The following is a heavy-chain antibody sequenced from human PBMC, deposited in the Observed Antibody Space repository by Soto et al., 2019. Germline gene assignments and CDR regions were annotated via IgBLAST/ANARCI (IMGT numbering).Heavy chain of an antibody. D-gene: IGHD3-22*01. J-gene: IGHJ4*02. Sequence: QVQLVQSGAEVKPPGSSVKVSCKASGGTFTSYVVSWVRQAPGQGLEWMGGIITSSGTAKYSQKFQGRVTITADISSNKAYMDLSSLRSEDTAVYYCAADYYDSSGDSYVGEFDYWGQGTLVSVSS. CDR3: AADYYDSSGDSYVGEFDY. CDR2: IITSSGTA. CDR1: GGTFTSYV. V-gene: IGHV1-69*06.